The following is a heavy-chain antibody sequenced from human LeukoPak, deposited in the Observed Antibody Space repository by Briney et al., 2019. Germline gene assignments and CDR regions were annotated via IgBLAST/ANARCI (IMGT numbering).Heavy chain of an antibody. D-gene: IGHD1-26*01. Sequence: SETLSLTRTVSGGSISSYYWSWIRQPAGKGLEWIGRIYTSGSTNYNPSLKSRVTMSVDTSKNQFSLKLSSVTTADTAVFYCARDGVGATSAFDIWGQGTMVTVSS. CDR1: GGSISSYY. V-gene: IGHV4-4*07. CDR3: ARDGVGATSAFDI. CDR2: IYTSGST. J-gene: IGHJ3*02.